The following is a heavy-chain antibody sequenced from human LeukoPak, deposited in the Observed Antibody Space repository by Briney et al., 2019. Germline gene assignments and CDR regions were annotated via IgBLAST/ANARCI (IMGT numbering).Heavy chain of an antibody. CDR1: GDTRNKYY. CDR3: ALRELTEPLFDF. CDR2: IIPSGDST. V-gene: IGHV1-46*02. D-gene: IGHD1-14*01. Sequence: GASVKISCTASGDTRNKYYTHWLRQAPGQGPEWIGIIIPSGDSTKYAQKFEGRVTLTTDTSTSTVYMELSSLRSEDTAMYYCALRELTEPLFDFWGQGTLVTVTS. J-gene: IGHJ4*02.